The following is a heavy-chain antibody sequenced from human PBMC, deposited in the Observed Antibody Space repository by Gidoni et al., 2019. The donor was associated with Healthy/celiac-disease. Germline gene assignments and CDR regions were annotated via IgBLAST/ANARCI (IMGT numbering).Heavy chain of an antibody. D-gene: IGHD1-26*01. CDR3: ARDFLSRKWGQGAWELPPGPSDY. V-gene: IGHV3-74*01. CDR1: GFTFSSSW. J-gene: IGHJ4*02. CDR2: INSDGSST. Sequence: EVQLVESGGGLVQPGGSLRLSCAASGFTFSSSWMPWVRQAPGKGLVWVSRINSDGSSTSYAESVKGRFTISRDNAKNTLYLQMNSLRAEDTAVYYCARDFLSRKWGQGAWELPPGPSDYWGQGTLVTVSS.